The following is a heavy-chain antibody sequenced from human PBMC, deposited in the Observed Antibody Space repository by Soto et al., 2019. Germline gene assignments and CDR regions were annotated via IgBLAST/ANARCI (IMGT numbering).Heavy chain of an antibody. CDR3: AHRRPYSNSPEYFFDY. V-gene: IGHV2-5*02. CDR1: GFSLSTSGVD. CDR2: IYWDDDK. J-gene: IGHJ4*02. D-gene: IGHD6-6*01. Sequence: QITLKESGPTLVKPTQTLTLTCTFSGFSLSTSGVDVGWIRQPPGKALEWLALIYWDDDKRYKPSLKSRLTTTKGTSRNQVFLTMTNMDPLDTATYYCAHRRPYSNSPEYFFDYWGQGTLVTVSS.